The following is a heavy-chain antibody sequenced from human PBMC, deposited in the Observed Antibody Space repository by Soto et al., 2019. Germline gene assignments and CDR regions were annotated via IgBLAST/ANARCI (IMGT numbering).Heavy chain of an antibody. CDR1: GFTVSSNY. CDR3: ARSRIAARRGLPYYYYGMDV. V-gene: IGHV3-53*01. J-gene: IGHJ6*02. Sequence: PGGSLRLSCAASGFTVSSNYMSWVRRAPGKGLEWVSVIYSGGSTYYADSVKGRFTISRDNSKNTLYLQMNSLRAEDTAVYYCARSRIAARRGLPYYYYGMDVWGQGTTVTVSS. D-gene: IGHD6-6*01. CDR2: IYSGGST.